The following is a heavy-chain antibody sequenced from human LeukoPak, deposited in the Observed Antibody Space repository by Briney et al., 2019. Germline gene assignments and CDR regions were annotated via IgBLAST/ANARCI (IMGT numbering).Heavy chain of an antibody. D-gene: IGHD6-13*01. CDR2: ISGSGGST. V-gene: IGHV3-23*01. CDR3: AKDHLSSWYLYWFDP. Sequence: GGSLRLSRAASGFTFSSYAMSWVRQAPGKGLEWVSAISGSGGSTYYADSVKGRFTISRDNSKNTLYLQMNSLRAEDTAVYYCAKDHLSSWYLYWFDPWGQGTLVTVSS. J-gene: IGHJ5*02. CDR1: GFTFSSYA.